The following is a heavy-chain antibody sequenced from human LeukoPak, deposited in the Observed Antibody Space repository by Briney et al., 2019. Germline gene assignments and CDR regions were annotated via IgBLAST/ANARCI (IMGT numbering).Heavy chain of an antibody. CDR2: FDREDVET. CDR1: GYTLTKLS. J-gene: IGHJ3*02. CDR3: ARDRTSTAAAVGDAFDI. D-gene: IGHD6-13*01. V-gene: IGHV1-24*01. Sequence: ASVKVSCKVSGYTLTKLSIHWVRQTPGKGLQYMGGFDREDVETMYAQKFQDRVTVTEDTSTDTAYMELSSLRSDDTAVYYCARDRTSTAAAVGDAFDIWGQGTMVTVSS.